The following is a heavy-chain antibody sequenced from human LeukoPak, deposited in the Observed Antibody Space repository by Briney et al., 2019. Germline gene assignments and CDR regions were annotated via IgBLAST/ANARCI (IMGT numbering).Heavy chain of an antibody. CDR3: ARDVVVVPAAIHYGMDV. CDR1: GGSFSGYY. Sequence: TSETLSLTCAVYGGSFSGYYWSWTRQPPGKGLEWIGEINHSGSTNYNPSLKSRVTISVDTSKNQFSLNLSSVTAADTAVYYCARDVVVVPAAIHYGMDVWGQGTTVTVSS. CDR2: INHSGST. V-gene: IGHV4-34*01. J-gene: IGHJ6*02. D-gene: IGHD2-2*01.